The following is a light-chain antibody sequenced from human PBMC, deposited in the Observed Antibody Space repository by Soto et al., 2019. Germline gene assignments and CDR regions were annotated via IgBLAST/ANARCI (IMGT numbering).Light chain of an antibody. CDR1: SSNIGNNY. CDR3: GTWDSNSYV. J-gene: IGLJ1*01. CDR2: DNN. Sequence: QSVLTQPPSVSAAPGQKVTMSCSGSSSNIGNNYVSWYQQLPGTAPKVLIYDNNKRPSGIPDRFSGSKSGTSATLGITGLQTGDEADYYCGTWDSNSYVFGTGTKVTVL. V-gene: IGLV1-51*01.